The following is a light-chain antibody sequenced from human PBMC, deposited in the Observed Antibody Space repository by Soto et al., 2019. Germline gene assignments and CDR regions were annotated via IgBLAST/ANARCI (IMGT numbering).Light chain of an antibody. J-gene: IGKJ1*01. V-gene: IGKV3-20*01. CDR2: GAS. CDR1: QSVSNNY. Sequence: EIVLTQSPGTLSLSPGERATLSCRASQSVSNNYLAWYQKKPGQAPRLLIYGASNRATGIPDGFGGSGSGTVFTLTSSRLEHEDFAVYYFQQYGSSGTFGQGTKVEIK. CDR3: QQYGSSGT.